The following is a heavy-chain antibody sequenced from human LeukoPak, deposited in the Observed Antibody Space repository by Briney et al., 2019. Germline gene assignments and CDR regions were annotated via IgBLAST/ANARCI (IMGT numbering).Heavy chain of an antibody. CDR2: IKEDGREK. V-gene: IGHV3-7*05. CDR3: ARDGWGPYYYAMDV. D-gene: IGHD3-16*01. J-gene: IGHJ6*02. CDR1: GFTLRSYW. Sequence: GGSLRLSCVSSGFTLRSYWMDWVRQAPGKGLEWVANIKEDGREKYNVDSVKGRFTISRDNAKNSLYLQMNSLRADDTAVYYCARDGWGPYYYAMDVWGQGTTVTVSS.